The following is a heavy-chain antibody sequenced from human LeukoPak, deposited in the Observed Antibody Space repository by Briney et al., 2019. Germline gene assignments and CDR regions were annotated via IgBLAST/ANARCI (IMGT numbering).Heavy chain of an antibody. Sequence: GRSLRLSCAASGFIYSHYGMHWVRQAPGKGLEWVAVIWSDGSNRFYAGSVKGRFTISRDNSQNTLSLQRNSLRAEDTAMYYCARDAQRGFDYSNSLEYWGHGTLVTVSS. CDR1: GFIYSHYG. D-gene: IGHD4-11*01. CDR2: IWSDGSNR. CDR3: ARDAQRGFDYSNSLEY. J-gene: IGHJ4*01. V-gene: IGHV3-33*01.